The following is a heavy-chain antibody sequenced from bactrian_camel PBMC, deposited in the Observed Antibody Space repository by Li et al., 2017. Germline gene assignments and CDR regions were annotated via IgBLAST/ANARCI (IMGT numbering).Heavy chain of an antibody. Sequence: QVQLVESGGGSVQARGSLTLSCDYSRLADSVRCMAWFRQSPGKKREGVASIYSGGGSQYYADSVKGRFTISVDNAKNPVMVYLKMPTLKPDDTAMYYCAAGSWVAGSLDEHDYVHWGQGTQVTVS. CDR1: RLADSVRC. D-gene: IGHD6*01. J-gene: IGHJ4*01. CDR2: IYSGGGSQ. V-gene: IGHV3S54*01. CDR3: AAGSWVAGSLDEHDYVH.